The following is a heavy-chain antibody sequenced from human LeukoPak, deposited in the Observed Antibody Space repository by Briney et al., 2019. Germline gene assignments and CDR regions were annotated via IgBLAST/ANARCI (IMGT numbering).Heavy chain of an antibody. CDR1: GFTFSSYA. V-gene: IGHV3-30-3*01. J-gene: IGHJ6*03. CDR3: ARESVYYYYMDV. Sequence: PGGSLRLSCAASGFTFSSYAMHWVRQAPGKGLEWVAVISYDGSNKYYADSVKGRFTISRDNSKNTLYLQMNSLRAEDTAVYYCARESVYYYYMDVWGKGTTVTVSS. CDR2: ISYDGSNK.